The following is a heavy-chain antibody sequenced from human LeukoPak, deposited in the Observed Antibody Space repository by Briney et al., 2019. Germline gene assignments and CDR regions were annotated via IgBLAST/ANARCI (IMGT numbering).Heavy chain of an antibody. CDR2: IYYSGST. Sequence: PSETLSLTCTVAGGSISSSSYYWGCIRQPPGKGLEWIGSIYYSGSTYYNPSLKSRVTISVDKSKNQFSLKLSSVTAADTAVYYCARLSGVYYDSSGYYWGQGTLVTVSS. CDR3: ARLSGVYYDSSGYY. J-gene: IGHJ4*02. CDR1: GGSISSSSYY. V-gene: IGHV4-39*07. D-gene: IGHD3-22*01.